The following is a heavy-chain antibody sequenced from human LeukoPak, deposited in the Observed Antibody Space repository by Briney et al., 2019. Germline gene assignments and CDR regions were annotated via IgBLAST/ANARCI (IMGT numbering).Heavy chain of an antibody. CDR3: ARMILLLGDVLTVPPRGFDY. Sequence: GASVKVSCKVSGYTLTELAIHWVRQAPGKGLEWMGGFDPEDVETIYAQKFQGRVTMTEDTYTDTAYMELSSLRSEDTAVYYCARMILLLGDVLTVPPRGFDYWGQGTLVTVSS. D-gene: IGHD3-9*01. J-gene: IGHJ4*02. CDR2: FDPEDVET. CDR1: GYTLTELA. V-gene: IGHV1-24*01.